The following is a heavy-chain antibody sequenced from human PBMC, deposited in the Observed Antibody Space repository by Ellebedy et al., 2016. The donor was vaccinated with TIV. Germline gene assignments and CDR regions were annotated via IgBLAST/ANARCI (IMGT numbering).Heavy chain of an antibody. Sequence: ASVKVSCKASGYTFSCFGISWVRHAPGQGLAWMGWISAFNGDTKYVQKLQGRVTITSDTYTSTAYMELRSLRSDDTAVYYCARVIGLRDCSGDICSPPPPRDHWGQGVLVTVSS. D-gene: IGHD2-15*01. CDR3: ARVIGLRDCSGDICSPPPPRDH. V-gene: IGHV1-18*04. CDR2: ISAFNGDT. J-gene: IGHJ4*02. CDR1: GYTFSCFG.